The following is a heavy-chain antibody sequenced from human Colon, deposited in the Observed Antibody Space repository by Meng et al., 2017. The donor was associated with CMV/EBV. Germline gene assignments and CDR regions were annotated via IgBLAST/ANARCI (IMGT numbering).Heavy chain of an antibody. V-gene: IGHV3-64*02. J-gene: IGHJ4*02. CDR2: ISSDGRNK. CDR3: ATDPSTVTTNY. Sequence: GGSLRLSCAASGFSFSTSSMHWVRQAPGKGLEYVSAISSDGRNKYYADSLKGRVTISRDNSKNTLYLEMGSLRPEDMGVYYCATDPSTVTTNYWGQGTLVTVYS. CDR1: GFSFSTSS. D-gene: IGHD4-17*01.